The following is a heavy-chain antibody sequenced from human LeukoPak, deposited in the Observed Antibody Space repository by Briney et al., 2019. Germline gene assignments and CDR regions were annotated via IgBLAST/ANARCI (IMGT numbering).Heavy chain of an antibody. J-gene: IGHJ3*02. D-gene: IGHD3-22*01. Sequence: GGSLRLSCAASGFTFDDYAMHWVRQAPGKGLEWVSGISWNSGSIGYADSVKGRFTISRDNAKNSLYLQMDSLRAEDMALYYCAKDMYYYDSSGSPGAFDIWGQGTMVTVSS. CDR1: GFTFDDYA. CDR3: AKDMYYYDSSGSPGAFDI. V-gene: IGHV3-9*03. CDR2: ISWNSGSI.